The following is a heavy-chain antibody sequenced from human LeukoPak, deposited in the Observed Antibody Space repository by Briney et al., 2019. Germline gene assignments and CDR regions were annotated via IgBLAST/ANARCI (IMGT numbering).Heavy chain of an antibody. Sequence: SVKVSCKASGGTFSSYAISWVRQAPGQGLEWMGGIIPIFGTANYAQKFQGRVTITTDESTSTAYMELSSLRSEDTAVYYCAGSGYCSSTSCPNWFDPWGQGTLVTVSS. J-gene: IGHJ5*02. CDR2: IIPIFGTA. CDR1: GGTFSSYA. V-gene: IGHV1-69*05. CDR3: AGSGYCSSTSCPNWFDP. D-gene: IGHD2-2*01.